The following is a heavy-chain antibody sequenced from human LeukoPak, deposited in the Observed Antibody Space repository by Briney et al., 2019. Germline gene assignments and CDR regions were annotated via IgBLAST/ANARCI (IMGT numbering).Heavy chain of an antibody. CDR3: ARDHKGYSYGYRRGYSDYYYMDV. Sequence: GGSLRLSCAASGFTFSSYAMSWVRQAPGKGLEWVSFISGSGGSTYYVDSVKGRFTISRDNSKNTLYLQMNSLRAEDTAVYYCARDHKGYSYGYRRGYSDYYYMDVWGKGTTVTVSS. J-gene: IGHJ6*03. CDR1: GFTFSSYA. CDR2: ISGSGGST. V-gene: IGHV3-23*01. D-gene: IGHD5-18*01.